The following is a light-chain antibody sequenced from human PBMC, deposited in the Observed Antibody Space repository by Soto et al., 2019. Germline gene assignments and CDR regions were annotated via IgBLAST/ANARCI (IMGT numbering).Light chain of an antibody. V-gene: IGKV3-15*01. Sequence: EIVMTQSPATLSVSPGERATLSCRASQSLSSNLAWYQQKPGQAPRLLIYGASTRATGIPARFSGSGSGTEFTLTISSLQSEDFAVYYCQQYNNWPPAITFGQGTRLEIK. CDR1: QSLSSN. J-gene: IGKJ5*01. CDR3: QQYNNWPPAIT. CDR2: GAS.